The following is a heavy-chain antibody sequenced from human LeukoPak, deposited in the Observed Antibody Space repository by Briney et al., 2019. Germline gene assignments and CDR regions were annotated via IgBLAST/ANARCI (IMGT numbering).Heavy chain of an antibody. CDR1: GFAFSSYS. D-gene: IGHD2-21*02. J-gene: IGHJ4*02. CDR3: ASERGWAYCGGDCWDY. Sequence: GGSLRLSCAASGFAFSSYSMNWVRQAPGKGLEWVSSISSSSSSYIYYADSVKGRFTISRDNAKNSLYLQMNSLRAEDTAVYYCASERGWAYCGGDCWDYWGQGTLVTVSS. CDR2: ISSSSSSYI. V-gene: IGHV3-21*01.